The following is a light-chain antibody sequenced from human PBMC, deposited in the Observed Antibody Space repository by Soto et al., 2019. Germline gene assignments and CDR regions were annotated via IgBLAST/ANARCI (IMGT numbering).Light chain of an antibody. V-gene: IGLV2-11*01. Sequence: QSVLTQPPSVSGSPGQSVTISCTGTSSDVGGYDYVSWYQQHPGTAPKLMISDVTKRPSGVPDRFSGSKSGNTASLSISGLQSEDQADYYCCSYAGSYSFAVFGTGTKLTVL. CDR2: DVT. J-gene: IGLJ1*01. CDR3: CSYAGSYSFAV. CDR1: SSDVGGYDY.